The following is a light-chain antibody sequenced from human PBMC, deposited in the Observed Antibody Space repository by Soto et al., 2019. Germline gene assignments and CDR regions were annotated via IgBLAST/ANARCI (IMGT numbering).Light chain of an antibody. Sequence: EIVLTQSPGTLSLSPGERATLSCRASQSVSSSYLAWYQQKPGQAPRLLIHGASARATGIPDRFSGSGSGTDFTLTISRLEPEDFAVYFCQQYGSSPMYTFSQGTKLEIK. J-gene: IGKJ2*01. CDR1: QSVSSSY. CDR2: GAS. CDR3: QQYGSSPMYT. V-gene: IGKV3-20*01.